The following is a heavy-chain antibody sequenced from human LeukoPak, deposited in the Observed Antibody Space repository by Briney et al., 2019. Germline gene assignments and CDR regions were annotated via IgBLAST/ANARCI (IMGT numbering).Heavy chain of an antibody. J-gene: IGHJ4*02. CDR1: GGSISSSGYY. CDR3: AGTAGIAVAGSRQYFDY. CDR2: IYYSDSGKT. D-gene: IGHD6-19*01. Sequence: SETLSLTCTVSGGSISSSGYYWGWIRQPPGKGLEWIGSIYYSDSGKTYYNPSLKSRVTISVDTSKNEFSLNLRSVTAADTAVYYCAGTAGIAVAGSRQYFDYWGQGMLVTVSS. V-gene: IGHV4-39*01.